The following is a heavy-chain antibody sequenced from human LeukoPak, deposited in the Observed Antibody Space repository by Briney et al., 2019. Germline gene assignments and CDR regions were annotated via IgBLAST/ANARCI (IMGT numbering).Heavy chain of an antibody. CDR3: ARDGPGYDAFDI. V-gene: IGHV4-30-4*08. CDR1: GGSISSGDYY. Sequence: KASETLSLTCTVSGGSISSGDYYWSWIRQPPGKGLEWIGYIYYSGSTYYNPSLKSRVTISVDTSKNQFSLKLSSVTAADTAVYYCARDGPGYDAFDIWGQGTMVTVSS. D-gene: IGHD3-9*01. CDR2: IYYSGST. J-gene: IGHJ3*02.